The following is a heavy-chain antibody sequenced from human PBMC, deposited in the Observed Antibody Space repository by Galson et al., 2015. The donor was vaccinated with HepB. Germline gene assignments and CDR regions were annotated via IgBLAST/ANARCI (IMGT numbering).Heavy chain of an antibody. CDR3: ARDPGSGSSSWRTLDY. D-gene: IGHD6-13*01. V-gene: IGHV3-30*04. CDR1: GFTFSSYA. J-gene: IGHJ4*02. Sequence: SLRLSCAASGFTFSSYAMHWVRQAPGKGLEWVAVISYDGSNKYYADSVKGRFTISRDNSKNTLYLQMNSLRAEDTAVYYCARDPGSGSSSWRTLDYWGQGTLVTVSS. CDR2: ISYDGSNK.